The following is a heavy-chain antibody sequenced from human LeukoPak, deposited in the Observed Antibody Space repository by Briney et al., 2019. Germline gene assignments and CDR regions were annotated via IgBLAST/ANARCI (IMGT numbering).Heavy chain of an antibody. CDR2: IYYSGGT. CDR3: ASTTSNPYDFWSGLFDY. CDR1: GGSISSGSYY. J-gene: IGHJ4*02. D-gene: IGHD3-3*01. V-gene: IGHV4-61*10. Sequence: SETLSLTCTVSGGSISSGSYYWSWIRQPAGKGLEWIGYIYYSGGTSYNPSLKSRVTISVDTSKNQFSLKLSSVTAADTAVYYCASTTSNPYDFWSGLFDYWGQGTLVTVSS.